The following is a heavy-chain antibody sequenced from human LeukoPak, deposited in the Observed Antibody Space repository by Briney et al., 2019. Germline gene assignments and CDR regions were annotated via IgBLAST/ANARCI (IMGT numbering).Heavy chain of an antibody. CDR1: DGSISSYY. J-gene: IGHJ5*02. CDR3: ARIGYCSSTSCYGNWFDP. D-gene: IGHD2-2*01. CDR2: IYYSGST. Sequence: PSETLSLTCTVSDGSISSYYWSWIRQPPGKGLEWIGYIYYSGSTNYNPSLKSRVTISVDTSKNQFSLKLSSVTAADTVVYYCARIGYCSSTSCYGNWFDPWGQGTLVTVSS. V-gene: IGHV4-59*08.